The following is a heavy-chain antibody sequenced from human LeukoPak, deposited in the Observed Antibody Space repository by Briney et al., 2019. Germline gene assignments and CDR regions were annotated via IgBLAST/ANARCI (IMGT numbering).Heavy chain of an antibody. CDR3: ARSSMPGIAVAGAYYFDY. Sequence: SETLSLTCAVYGGSFSGYYWSWIRQPPGKGLEWIGEINHNGSTNYNPSLKSRVTISVDTSKNQFSLKLSSVTAADTAVYYCARSSMPGIAVAGAYYFDYWGQGTLVTVSS. D-gene: IGHD6-19*01. J-gene: IGHJ4*02. CDR1: GGSFSGYY. V-gene: IGHV4-34*01. CDR2: INHNGST.